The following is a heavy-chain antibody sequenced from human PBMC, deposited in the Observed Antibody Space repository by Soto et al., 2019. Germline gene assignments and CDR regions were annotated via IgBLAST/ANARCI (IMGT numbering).Heavy chain of an antibody. Sequence: VQLVQSGTELKKPGTSVNVSCKTSGGSFNRFGLSWVRKAPGQGLEWMGWIIPMLGTTKYAQRSQGRVTLTSDESANTAHMVLSGLSSEDPALYYCVTTSHQDYIVPAPINYYGVDVWGQGATVSVSS. CDR2: IIPMLGTT. V-gene: IGHV1-69*05. D-gene: IGHD4-4*01. CDR3: VTTSHQDYIVPAPINYYGVDV. CDR1: GGSFNRFG. J-gene: IGHJ6*02.